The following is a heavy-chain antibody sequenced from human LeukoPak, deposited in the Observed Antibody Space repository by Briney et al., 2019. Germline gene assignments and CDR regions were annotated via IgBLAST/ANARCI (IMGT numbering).Heavy chain of an antibody. V-gene: IGHV3-7*01. D-gene: IGHD6-19*01. CDR3: ARDLSVAGFDF. Sequence: DSVEGRFTISRDNAKNSLFLQMNTLRAEDTAVYYCARDLSVAGFDFWGQGTMVTVSS. J-gene: IGHJ3*01.